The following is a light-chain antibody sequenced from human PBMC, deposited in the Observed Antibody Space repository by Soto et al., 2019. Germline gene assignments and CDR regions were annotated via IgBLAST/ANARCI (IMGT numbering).Light chain of an antibody. CDR1: QKFGTT. CDR3: QQYKNWPPWT. CDR2: AES. J-gene: IGKJ1*01. V-gene: IGKV3-15*01. Sequence: ELGISRSQATMYVSPGEQATFSGRASQKFGTTLAWFNQNHGQAPRPPIYAESSRATDFPARFSGSGSGTEFTLTISGLQSDDFAVYFCQQYKNWPPWTFGHGTKVEIK.